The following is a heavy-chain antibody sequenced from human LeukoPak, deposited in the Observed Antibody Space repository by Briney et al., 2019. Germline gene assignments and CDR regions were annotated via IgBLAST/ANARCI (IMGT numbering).Heavy chain of an antibody. V-gene: IGHV1-58*01. CDR1: GFTFTSSA. J-gene: IGHJ4*02. Sequence: GTSAKVSCKASGFTFTSSAVQWVRQARGQRLEWIGWIVVGSGNTNYAQKFQERVTITRDMSTSTAYMELSSLRSEDTAVYYCAADPNPDGVQVYWGQGTLVTVSS. CDR2: IVVGSGNT. CDR3: AADPNPDGVQVY. D-gene: IGHD1-14*01.